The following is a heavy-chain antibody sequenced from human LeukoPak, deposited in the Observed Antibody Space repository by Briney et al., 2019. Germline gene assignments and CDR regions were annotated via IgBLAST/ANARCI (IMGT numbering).Heavy chain of an antibody. CDR1: GGSISSYY. CDR2: ISYSGST. CDR3: AREPGFDGSGYLNWFDP. J-gene: IGHJ5*02. Sequence: PSETLSLTCTVSGGSISSYYWSWIRQPPGKGLEWIACISYSGSTKYNPSLKSRVTISVDTSKNQLSLKLSSVTAADTAVYYCAREPGFDGSGYLNWFDPWGQGTLVTVSS. D-gene: IGHD3-22*01. V-gene: IGHV4-59*01.